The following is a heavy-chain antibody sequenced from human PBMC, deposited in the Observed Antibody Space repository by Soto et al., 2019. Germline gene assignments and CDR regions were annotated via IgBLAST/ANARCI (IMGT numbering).Heavy chain of an antibody. D-gene: IGHD3-16*01. CDR2: INPNSGAT. CDR3: ARDMVSTIGDFDY. CDR1: GYTYTGYY. V-gene: IGHV1-2*02. J-gene: IGHJ4*02. Sequence: ASVKVSCKASGYTYTGYYVHWVRQAPGQGLEWVGWINPNSGATTYAQKFLGRVTMTRDTSIITAHMELSSLTSDDTAMYYCARDMVSTIGDFDYWGQGTLVTVSS.